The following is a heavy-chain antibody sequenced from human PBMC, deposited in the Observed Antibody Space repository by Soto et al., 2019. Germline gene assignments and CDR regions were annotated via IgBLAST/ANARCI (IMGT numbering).Heavy chain of an antibody. J-gene: IGHJ4*02. V-gene: IGHV4-59*08. CDR3: ARHSQYYDYVWGSYRYVRYFDY. Sequence: SETLSLTCTVSGGSISSYYWSWIRQPPGKGLEWIGYIYYSGSTNYNPSLKSRVTISVDTSKNQFSLKLSSVTAADTAVYYCARHSQYYDYVWGSYRYVRYFDYWGQGTLVTVSS. CDR1: GGSISSYY. CDR2: IYYSGST. D-gene: IGHD3-16*02.